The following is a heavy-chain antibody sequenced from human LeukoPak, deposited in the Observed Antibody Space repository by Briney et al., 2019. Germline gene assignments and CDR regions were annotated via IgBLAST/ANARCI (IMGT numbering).Heavy chain of an antibody. CDR1: GFTVSSNY. V-gene: IGHV3-66*01. D-gene: IGHD2-21*02. CDR3: AKEQWRVTASFDY. CDR2: IYSGGST. J-gene: IGHJ4*02. Sequence: PGGSLRLSCAASGFTVSSNYMSWVRQAPGKGLEWVSVIYSGGSTYYADSVKGRFTISRDNSKNTLYLQMNSLRAEDTAVYYCAKEQWRVTASFDYWGQGTLVTVSS.